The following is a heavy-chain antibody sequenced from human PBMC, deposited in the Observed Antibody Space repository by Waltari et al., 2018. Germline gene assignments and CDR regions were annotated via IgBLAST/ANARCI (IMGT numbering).Heavy chain of an antibody. CDR1: GFTFSSYA. D-gene: IGHD2-8*01. CDR3: TKDLHPGYCTNAVCYTPYFDY. CDR2: ISGSGDSA. V-gene: IGHV3-23*04. J-gene: IGHJ4*02. Sequence: EVQLVESGGGLVQPGGSLSLSCAASGFTFSSYAINWVHQAPGKGLEWVSSISGSGDSAYYADSVKGRSTISRDNSQNTVYLQVNSLRAEDTAIYFCTKDLHPGYCTNAVCYTPYFDYWGQGTLVTVS.